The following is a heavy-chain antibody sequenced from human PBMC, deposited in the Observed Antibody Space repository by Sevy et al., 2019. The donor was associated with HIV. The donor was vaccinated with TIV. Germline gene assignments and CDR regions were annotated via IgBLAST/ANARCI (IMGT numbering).Heavy chain of an antibody. CDR2: VSGDGITV. CDR1: GFSFSNTG. D-gene: IGHD6-13*01. Sequence: WGSLRLSCAATGFSFSNTGMHWVRQAPGKGLEWVGIVSGDGITVFYAESVKGRLTISRDNSKSTLYLQMNSLRLEDTAVYYCAKEDSNYYYDYWGQGTLVTVSS. J-gene: IGHJ4*02. CDR3: AKEDSNYYYDY. V-gene: IGHV3-30*18.